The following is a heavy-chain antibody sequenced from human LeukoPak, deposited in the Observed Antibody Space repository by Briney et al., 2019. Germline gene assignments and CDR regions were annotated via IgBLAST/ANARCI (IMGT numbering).Heavy chain of an antibody. CDR2: ISTYNGNT. V-gene: IGHV1-18*04. J-gene: IGHJ4*02. D-gene: IGHD3/OR15-3a*01. CDR3: ARFWTGYLPDY. Sequence: ASVKVSCKASGYTFTSYWIQWVRQAPGQGLEWMGWISTYNGNTEYVKSLQGRVTMTTDTSSSTAYMELRGLKSDDTAVYYCARFWTGYLPDYWGQGTLVTVSS. CDR1: GYTFTSYW.